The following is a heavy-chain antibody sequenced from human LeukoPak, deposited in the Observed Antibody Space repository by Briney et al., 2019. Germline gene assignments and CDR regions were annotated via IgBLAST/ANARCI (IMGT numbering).Heavy chain of an antibody. J-gene: IGHJ4*02. V-gene: IGHV4-34*01. D-gene: IGHD6-19*01. Sequence: SETLSLTCAVYGGSFSGYYWSWTRQPPGKGLEWIGEINHSGSTNYNPSLKSRVTISVDTSKNQFSLKLSSVTAADTAVYYCARGRWVAVAGTLDYWGQGTLVTVSS. CDR3: ARGRWVAVAGTLDY. CDR2: INHSGST. CDR1: GGSFSGYY.